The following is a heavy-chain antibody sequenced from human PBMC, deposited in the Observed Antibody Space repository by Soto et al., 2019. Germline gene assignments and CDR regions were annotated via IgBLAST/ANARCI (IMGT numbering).Heavy chain of an antibody. V-gene: IGHV4-31*03. Sequence: QVQLQESGPGLVKPSQTLSLTCTVSGGSISSGGYYWSWIRQHPGKGLEWIGYIYYSGSTYYNPSLKSRVTISVETSKNQFSLKLSSVTAADTAVYYCARFLVPAAIRGVGLDPWGQGTLVTVSS. CDR1: GGSISSGGYY. D-gene: IGHD2-2*01. CDR3: ARFLVPAAIRGVGLDP. CDR2: IYYSGST. J-gene: IGHJ5*02.